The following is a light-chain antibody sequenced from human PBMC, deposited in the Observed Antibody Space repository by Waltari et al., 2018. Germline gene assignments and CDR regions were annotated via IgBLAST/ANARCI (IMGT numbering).Light chain of an antibody. CDR1: KLSSQY. Sequence: SSELTQPPSVSVSPGQTARIPCSGDKLSSQYVYWYQQKPGQTPIILIRKDTERPSGVPERFSGSTSGTTVTLTITGVQPEDEADYYCQSAHPITGVVFGGGTKLTVL. CDR2: KDT. CDR3: QSAHPITGVV. V-gene: IGLV3-25*03. J-gene: IGLJ2*01.